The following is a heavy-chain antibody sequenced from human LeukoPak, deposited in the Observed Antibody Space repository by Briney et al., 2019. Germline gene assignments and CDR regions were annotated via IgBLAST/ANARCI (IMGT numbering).Heavy chain of an antibody. CDR3: ARGPYYTSTWYDPRFDY. J-gene: IGHJ4*02. D-gene: IGHD6-13*01. Sequence: GGSLRLSXAASGFTFDDYGMSWVRQVPGKGLEWVSGLNWNGDSTSYADSVKGRFTISRDNAKNSLYLQMNSLRAEDTALYYCARGPYYTSTWYDPRFDYWGQGTLVTVSS. CDR2: LNWNGDST. CDR1: GFTFDDYG. V-gene: IGHV3-20*04.